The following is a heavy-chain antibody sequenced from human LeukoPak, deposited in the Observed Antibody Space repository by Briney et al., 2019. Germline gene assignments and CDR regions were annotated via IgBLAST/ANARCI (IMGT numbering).Heavy chain of an antibody. CDR2: IYTSGST. J-gene: IGHJ4*02. CDR3: AREGGVVTSRYYFDY. Sequence: SETLSLTCTVSGGSISSYYWSWIRQPAGKGLEWIGRIYTSGSTNYNPSLKSRVSISVDTSKNQFSLKLSSVTAADTAVYYCAREGGVVTSRYYFDYWGQGTLVTVSS. CDR1: GGSISSYY. D-gene: IGHD4-23*01. V-gene: IGHV4-4*07.